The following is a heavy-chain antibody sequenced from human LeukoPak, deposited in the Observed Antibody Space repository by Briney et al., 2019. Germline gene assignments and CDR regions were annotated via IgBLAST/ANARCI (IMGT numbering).Heavy chain of an antibody. J-gene: IGHJ4*02. D-gene: IGHD3-22*01. V-gene: IGHV3-69-1*01. Sequence: PGGSLRLSCAASGFTFSDHYMNWIRQAPGKGLEWVSSFGTRSTSIYHAGSVKGRFAISRDNAKNLLYLQMNSLRAEDTALYYCAREVSEGFDFWGQGTLVTVSS. CDR3: AREVSEGFDF. CDR2: FGTRSTSI. CDR1: GFTFSDHY.